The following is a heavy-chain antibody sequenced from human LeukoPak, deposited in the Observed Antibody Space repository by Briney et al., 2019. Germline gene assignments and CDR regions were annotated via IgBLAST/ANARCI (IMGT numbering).Heavy chain of an antibody. CDR3: ARDLAF. Sequence: SETLSLTCTVSGYSISSGYYWSWIRQPPGKGLEWIGYIYYSGSTNYNPSLKSRVTISVDTSKNQFSLKLSSVTAADTAVYYCARDLAFWGQGTMVTVSS. J-gene: IGHJ3*01. CDR2: IYYSGST. CDR1: GYSISSGYY. V-gene: IGHV4-61*01.